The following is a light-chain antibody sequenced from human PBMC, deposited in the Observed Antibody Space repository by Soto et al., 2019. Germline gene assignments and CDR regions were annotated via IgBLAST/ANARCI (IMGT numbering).Light chain of an antibody. CDR2: GAS. J-gene: IGKJ5*01. V-gene: IGKV3-20*01. Sequence: EIVLTQSPGTLSLYPGERATLSCRASQSVSSNYVAWYQQKHGQAPRLLLYGASSRATGIPDRFSGSGSGTDFTLTLSRLEPEDSVVYYCQHYGNSLITFGQGTRLEIK. CDR3: QHYGNSLIT. CDR1: QSVSSNY.